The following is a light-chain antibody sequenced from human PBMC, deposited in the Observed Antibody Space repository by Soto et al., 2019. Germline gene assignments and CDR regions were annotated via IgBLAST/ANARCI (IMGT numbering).Light chain of an antibody. CDR2: DAS. CDR1: QSVSSSY. Sequence: EIVLTQSPGTLSLSPGERATLSCRASQSVSSSYLAWYQQKPGQAPRLLIYDASSRATGIPDRFSGSGSGTDFNLTITRLEPEDFAVYYCQQYGGSTRTFGQGTKVDIK. CDR3: QQYGGSTRT. V-gene: IGKV3-20*01. J-gene: IGKJ1*01.